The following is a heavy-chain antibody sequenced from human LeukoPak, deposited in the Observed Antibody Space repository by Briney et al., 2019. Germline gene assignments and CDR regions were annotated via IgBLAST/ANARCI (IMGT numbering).Heavy chain of an antibody. V-gene: IGHV1-69*13. D-gene: IGHD5-24*01. J-gene: IGHJ4*02. CDR3: AGGSHDGYNLA. CDR1: GGTFSSYA. CDR2: IIPMFGTP. Sequence: SVKVSCKASGGTFSSYAISWVRQAPGQGLQWMGGIIPMFGTPNYAQKFQGRVTISADESTRTAYMELSSLTSEDTAVYYCAGGSHDGYNLAWGQGTLVTVSS.